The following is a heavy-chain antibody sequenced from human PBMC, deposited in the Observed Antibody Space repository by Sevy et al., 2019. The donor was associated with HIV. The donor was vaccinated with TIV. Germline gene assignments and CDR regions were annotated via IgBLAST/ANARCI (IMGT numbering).Heavy chain of an antibody. J-gene: IGHJ4*02. CDR2: IYYSGST. CDR1: GGSINSSF. Sequence: SETLSLTCTVSGGSINSSFWSWIRQPPGKGLEWIGYIYYSGSTNYNPSLKSRLTISLDTSKNQFSLKLSSVTAADTAVYYCARWVAGGSRIDSWGQGTLVTVSS. CDR3: ARWVAGGSRIDS. D-gene: IGHD2-15*01. V-gene: IGHV4-59*08.